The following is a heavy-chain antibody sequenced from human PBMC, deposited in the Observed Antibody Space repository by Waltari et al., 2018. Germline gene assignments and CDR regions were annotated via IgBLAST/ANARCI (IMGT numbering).Heavy chain of an antibody. D-gene: IGHD3-10*01. CDR3: ARDYGSGTYYYMDV. J-gene: IGHJ6*03. V-gene: IGHV1-8*03. Sequence: QVQLVQSGAEVKKTGASVKVSCKAAGYSFTSYNINWVRQAAGQGLEWMGWMNPTSGSTGYAQKFQDRVTITRNTSIGTAYMELRSLRSEDTAVYYCARDYGSGTYYYMDVWGKGTTVTVSS. CDR1: GYSFTSYN. CDR2: MNPTSGST.